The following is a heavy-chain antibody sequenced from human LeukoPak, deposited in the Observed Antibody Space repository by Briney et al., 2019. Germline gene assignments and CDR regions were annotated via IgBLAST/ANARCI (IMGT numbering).Heavy chain of an antibody. CDR2: IYSGGST. J-gene: IGHJ4*02. D-gene: IGHD3-10*01. CDR1: VFTFTRND. V-gene: IGHV3-66*01. CDR3: ARDSLRGGSVY. Sequence: GGSLRLSCAASVFTFTRNDMTWVRQAPGKGLEWVSVIYSGGSTYYADSVKGRFTISRDNSKNTLYLQMNSLRAEDTAVYYCARDSLRGGSVYWGQGTLVTVSS.